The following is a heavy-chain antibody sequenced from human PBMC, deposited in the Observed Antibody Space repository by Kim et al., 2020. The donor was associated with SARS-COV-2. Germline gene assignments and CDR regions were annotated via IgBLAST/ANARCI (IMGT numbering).Heavy chain of an antibody. Sequence: GGSLRLSCAASGFTFSSYGMHWVRQAPGKGLEWVAVISYDGSNNYYADSVKGRFTISRDNSINTLYLQMNSLRAEDTAVYSCARDRAASGSTRAPFDYWGQGSLVIVSS. V-gene: IGHV3-33*05. D-gene: IGHD1-26*01. CDR3: ARDRAASGSTRAPFDY. J-gene: IGHJ4*02. CDR2: ISYDGSNN. CDR1: GFTFSSYG.